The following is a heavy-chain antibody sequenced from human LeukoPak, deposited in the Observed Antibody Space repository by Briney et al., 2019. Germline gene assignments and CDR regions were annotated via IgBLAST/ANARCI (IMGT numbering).Heavy chain of an antibody. D-gene: IGHD3-3*01. Sequence: GGSLRLSCAASGFTFSSYSMNWVRQAPGKGLEWVSSISSSSSYIYYADSVKGRFTISRDNAKNSLYLQMNSLRAEDTAVYYCARERFLEWLRRGTFDYWGQGTLVTVSS. CDR3: ARERFLEWLRRGTFDY. CDR2: ISSSSSYI. V-gene: IGHV3-21*04. CDR1: GFTFSSYS. J-gene: IGHJ4*02.